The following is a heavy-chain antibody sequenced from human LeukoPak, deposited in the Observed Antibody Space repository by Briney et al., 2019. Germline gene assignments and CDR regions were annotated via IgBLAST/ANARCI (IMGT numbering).Heavy chain of an antibody. CDR1: GGTFSSYA. J-gene: IGHJ3*02. CDR3: ASWATGRAFDI. Sequence: GASVKVSCKTSGGTFSSYAISWVRQAPGQGLEWMGGIIPIFGTANYAQKFQGRVTITTDEPTSTAYMELSSLRSEDTAVYYCASWATGRAFDIWGQGTMVTVSS. V-gene: IGHV1-69*05. CDR2: IIPIFGTA. D-gene: IGHD1-26*01.